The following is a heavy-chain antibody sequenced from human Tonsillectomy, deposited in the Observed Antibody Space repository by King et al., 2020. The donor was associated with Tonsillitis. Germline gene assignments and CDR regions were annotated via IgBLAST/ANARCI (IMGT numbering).Heavy chain of an antibody. Sequence: VQLVESGGGVVQPGRSLRLSCAASGFTFSSYAMHWVRQAPGKGLEWEAAISFYGTYKSYADSVKGRFTISRDNSKNTVYLQMNSLRAEDTAVYYCARRDGALDYYYYGMDVWGQGTTVTVSS. D-gene: IGHD4-17*01. J-gene: IGHJ6*02. CDR3: ARRDGALDYYYYGMDV. CDR2: ISFYGTYK. V-gene: IGHV3-30-3*01. CDR1: GFTFSSYA.